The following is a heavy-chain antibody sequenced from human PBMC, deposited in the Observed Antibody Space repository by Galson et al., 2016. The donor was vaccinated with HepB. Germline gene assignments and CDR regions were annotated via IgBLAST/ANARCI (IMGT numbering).Heavy chain of an antibody. J-gene: IGHJ4*02. CDR3: ARDQAPLPGDY. CDR2: ISFDGSNK. Sequence: SLRLSCAASGFTFSSYAMHWVRQAPGKGLEWVAVISFDGSNKYYADSVKGRFTISRDNSKNTLYLQMNSLRAEDTAVYYCARDQAPLPGDYWGQGTLVTVSS. D-gene: IGHD2-15*01. CDR1: GFTFSSYA. V-gene: IGHV3-30-3*01.